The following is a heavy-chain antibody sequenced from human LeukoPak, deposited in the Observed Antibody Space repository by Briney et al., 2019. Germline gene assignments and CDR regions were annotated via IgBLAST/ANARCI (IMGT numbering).Heavy chain of an antibody. J-gene: IGHJ4*02. CDR2: ISGSGGST. Sequence: GGSLRLSCAASGFTFSSYAMSWVRRAPGKGLEWVSAISGSGGSTYYADSVKGRFTISRDNSKNTLYLQMNSLRAEDTAVYYCAKDLLAAAEGLEVYWGQGTLVTVSS. V-gene: IGHV3-23*01. D-gene: IGHD6-13*01. CDR3: AKDLLAAAEGLEVY. CDR1: GFTFSSYA.